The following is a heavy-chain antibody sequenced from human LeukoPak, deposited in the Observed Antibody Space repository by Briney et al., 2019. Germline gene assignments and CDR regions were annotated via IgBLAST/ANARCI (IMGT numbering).Heavy chain of an antibody. J-gene: IGHJ4*02. Sequence: GASVKVSCKASGYTFTGYYMHWVRQAPGQGLEWMGWMNPNSGGTDYPQKFQGRVTMTRDTSITTAYMELSRLTSDDTAVYYCATWGGYGSGSYFDYWGQGTLVTVSS. CDR1: GYTFTGYY. CDR2: MNPNSGGT. CDR3: ATWGGYGSGSYFDY. V-gene: IGHV1-2*02. D-gene: IGHD3-10*01.